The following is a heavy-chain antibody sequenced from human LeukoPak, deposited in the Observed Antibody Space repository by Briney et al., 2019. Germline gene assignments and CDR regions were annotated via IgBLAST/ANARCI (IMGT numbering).Heavy chain of an antibody. CDR3: AVWCYPKFDY. CDR1: GFTFSSYE. Sequence: GGSLRLSCAASGFTFSSYEMNWVRQAPGKGLEWVSYISSSGSTIYYADSVKGRFTISRDNAKNSLYLQMNSLRAEDTAVYYCAVWCYPKFDYWGQGTLVTVSS. J-gene: IGHJ4*02. CDR2: ISSSGSTI. D-gene: IGHD2-21*01. V-gene: IGHV3-48*03.